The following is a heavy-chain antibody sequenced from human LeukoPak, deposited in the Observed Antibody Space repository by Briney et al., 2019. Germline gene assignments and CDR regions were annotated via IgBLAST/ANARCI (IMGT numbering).Heavy chain of an antibody. Sequence: GGSLRLSCAASGFTFSDYYMSWIRQAPGKGLEWVSYISSSGSTIYYADSVKGRFTISRDNAKNSLYLQTNSLRVEDTAVYYCARRGGTSKGIAAAGTWDYFDYWGQGTLVTVSS. V-gene: IGHV3-11*01. CDR1: GFTFSDYY. J-gene: IGHJ4*02. D-gene: IGHD6-13*01. CDR2: ISSSGSTI. CDR3: ARRGGTSKGIAAAGTWDYFDY.